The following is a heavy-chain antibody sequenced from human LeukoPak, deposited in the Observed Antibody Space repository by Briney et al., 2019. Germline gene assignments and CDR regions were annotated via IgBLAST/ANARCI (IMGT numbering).Heavy chain of an antibody. CDR3: ARGLRTSWFGELLSRRGGWFDP. D-gene: IGHD3-10*01. CDR1: GGSFSGYY. V-gene: IGHV4-34*01. J-gene: IGHJ5*02. Sequence: SETLSLTCAVYGGSFSGYYWSWIRQPPGKGLEWIGEINHSGSTNYNPSLKSRVTISVDTSKNQFSLKLSSVTAADTAVYYCARGLRTSWFGELLSRRGGWFDPWGQGTLVTVSS. CDR2: INHSGST.